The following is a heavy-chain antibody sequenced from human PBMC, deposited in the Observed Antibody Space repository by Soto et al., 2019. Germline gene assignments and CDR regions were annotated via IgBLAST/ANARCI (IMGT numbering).Heavy chain of an antibody. V-gene: IGHV4-39*01. CDR2: IYYSGYT. J-gene: IGHJ5*02. D-gene: IGHD3-22*01. Sequence: SETLSLTCTVSGGSISSSSYYWGWIRQPPGKGLEWIGSIYYSGYTYYNPSLKSRVTISVDTSKNQFSLKLSSVTAADTAVYYCASLHYYDSSGYYPNWFDPWGQGTLVTVSS. CDR1: GGSISSSSYY. CDR3: ASLHYYDSSGYYPNWFDP.